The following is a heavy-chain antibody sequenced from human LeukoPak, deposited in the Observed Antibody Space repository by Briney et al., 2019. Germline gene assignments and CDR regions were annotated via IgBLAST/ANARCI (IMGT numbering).Heavy chain of an antibody. V-gene: IGHV3-7*01. CDR1: VCTFCIYG. J-gene: IGHJ4*02. Sequence: GGSLRLSCEASVCTFCIYGMRWVRQAPGKGLEWVASINQDGSQKYYVDSVRGRLTISRDNAKNSLYLQMDSLRAEDTAVYYCARNSTTTTCLRDWGQGTLVTVSS. CDR3: ARNSTTTTCLRD. CDR2: INQDGSQK. D-gene: IGHD2/OR15-2a*01.